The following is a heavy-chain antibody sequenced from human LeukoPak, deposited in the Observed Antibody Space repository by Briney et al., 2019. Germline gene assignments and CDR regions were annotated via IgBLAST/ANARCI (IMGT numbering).Heavy chain of an antibody. J-gene: IGHJ4*02. CDR3: ARAGYDFPLF. Sequence: SQTLSLTCTVSGGSINNDDYYWSWIRQHPERGLEWIGHIYYSGNTYYNPSLKSRVTISVDTSKNQFSLKLRSVTAADTAVYFCARAGYDFPLFWGRGTLVTVSS. V-gene: IGHV4-31*03. CDR2: IYYSGNT. D-gene: IGHD3-3*01. CDR1: GGSINNDDYY.